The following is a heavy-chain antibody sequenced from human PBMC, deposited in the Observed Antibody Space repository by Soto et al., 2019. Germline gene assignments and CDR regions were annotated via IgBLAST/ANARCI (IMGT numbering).Heavy chain of an antibody. Sequence: QMQLQESGPELVKPSQTLSLICTVSGYSMTSGGYYWSWIRHLPGKGLGWIGYIYYSGGTQFNPSLRSRVSMSVDTSKNQFSLRLSSVTAADTAVYYCATLLGSHQHYYFGIDVWGQGTTVTVSS. CDR2: IYYSGGT. CDR3: ATLLGSHQHYYFGIDV. V-gene: IGHV4-31*03. J-gene: IGHJ6*02. CDR1: GYSMTSGGYY. D-gene: IGHD2-2*01.